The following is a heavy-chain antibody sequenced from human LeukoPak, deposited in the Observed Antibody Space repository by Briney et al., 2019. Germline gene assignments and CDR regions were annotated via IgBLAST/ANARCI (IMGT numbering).Heavy chain of an antibody. D-gene: IGHD3-22*01. CDR1: NGSLGSYY. Sequence: PSETLSLTCTVSNGSLGSYYWTWIRQPPGKGLEWIGYIFHSGSTKYNPSLKSRVTISVDTSKNQFSLKLTSITTADTAVYYCARRRIYYHFDYWGQGTLVTVSS. CDR2: IFHSGST. J-gene: IGHJ4*02. CDR3: ARRRIYYHFDY. V-gene: IGHV4-59*08.